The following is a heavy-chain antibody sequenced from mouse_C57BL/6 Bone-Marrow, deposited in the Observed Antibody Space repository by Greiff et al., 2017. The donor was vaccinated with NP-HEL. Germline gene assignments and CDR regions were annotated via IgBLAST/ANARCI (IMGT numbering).Heavy chain of an antibody. J-gene: IGHJ4*01. V-gene: IGHV1-7*01. D-gene: IGHD1-1*01. CDR1: GYTFTSYW. Sequence: QVHVKQSGAELAKPGASVKLSCKASGYTFTSYWMHWVKQRPGQGLEWIGYINPSSGYTKYNQKFKDKATLTADKSSSTAYMQLSSLTYEDAAVYYCARSSRANFFMDYWGQGTSVTVSS. CDR2: INPSSGYT. CDR3: ARSSRANFFMDY.